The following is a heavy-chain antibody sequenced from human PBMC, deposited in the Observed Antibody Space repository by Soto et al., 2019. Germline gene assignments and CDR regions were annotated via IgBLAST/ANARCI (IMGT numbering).Heavy chain of an antibody. CDR2: IYWNDDK. J-gene: IGHJ5*02. CDR1: GFSLNTAGAG. Sequence: SGPTLVNPTQTLTLTCTFSGFSLNTAGAGVGWIRQPPGKALEWLAVIYWNDDKRFSPSLKSKLTITEDTSRNQVVLTMTNMDPVDTATYYCAHRGYGDYPRDNWFDPWGQGTLVTVSS. D-gene: IGHD4-17*01. CDR3: AHRGYGDYPRDNWFDP. V-gene: IGHV2-5*01.